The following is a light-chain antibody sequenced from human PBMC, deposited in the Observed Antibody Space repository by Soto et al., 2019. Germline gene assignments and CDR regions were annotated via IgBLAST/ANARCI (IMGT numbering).Light chain of an antibody. CDR2: GAS. Sequence: EIVLTQSPGTLSLSPGERATLSCRASQSVSSNYLAWYQQNPGQAPRLLIYGASSRATGIPDRFSGSGSGTDLTVTISRLEPEDFAVYYCQQCGSSRWTFGQGTRVEIK. V-gene: IGKV3-20*01. CDR3: QQCGSSRWT. J-gene: IGKJ1*01. CDR1: QSVSSNY.